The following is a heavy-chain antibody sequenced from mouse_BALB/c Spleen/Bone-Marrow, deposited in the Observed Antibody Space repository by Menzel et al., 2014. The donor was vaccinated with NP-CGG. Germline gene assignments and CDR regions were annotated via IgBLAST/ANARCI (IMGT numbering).Heavy chain of an antibody. V-gene: IGHV2-2*02. J-gene: IGHJ4*01. Sequence: VQLQQSGPGLVQPSQSLSITCTVSGFSLTSYGVHWVRQSPGKGPEWLGVIWSGGSTDYNAAFKSRLSISKDNSKSQVFFKMNSLQPNDTAIYYCARMDRSSYAMDYWGQGTSVTVSS. CDR3: ARMDRSSYAMDY. CDR2: IWSGGST. D-gene: IGHD2-14*01. CDR1: GFSLTSYG.